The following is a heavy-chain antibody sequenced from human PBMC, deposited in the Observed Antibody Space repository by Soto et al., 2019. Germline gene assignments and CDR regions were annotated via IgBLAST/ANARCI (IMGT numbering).Heavy chain of an antibody. Sequence: LGEAVKLSCNGSGYSFTTYWIGWVRPMPGKGLEWMGVIYPGDSDTRYSPSFQGQVTISADKSISTAYLQWNTLKASDTAMYSCASYYVFGSGPRYYGMGVWGRGTTVTFS. V-gene: IGHV5-51*01. J-gene: IGHJ6*02. CDR1: GYSFTTYW. CDR3: ASYYVFGSGPRYYGMGV. D-gene: IGHD3-3*01. CDR2: IYPGDSDT.